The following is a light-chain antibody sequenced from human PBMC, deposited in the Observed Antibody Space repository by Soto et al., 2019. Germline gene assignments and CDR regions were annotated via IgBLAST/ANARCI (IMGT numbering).Light chain of an antibody. V-gene: IGKV3-20*01. CDR3: QRYGSSGT. Sequence: EILLTQSPGTLSLSPGERATLSCRASQSVSNNYLAWYQQTPGEAPRLLIYGASNRATGIPDRFSGGGSGTDFTITVSRLEPEDAAVYYCQRYGSSGTFGQGTKV. CDR1: QSVSNNY. J-gene: IGKJ1*01. CDR2: GAS.